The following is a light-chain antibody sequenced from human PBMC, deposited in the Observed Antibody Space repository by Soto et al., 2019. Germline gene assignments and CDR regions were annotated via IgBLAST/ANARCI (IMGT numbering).Light chain of an antibody. Sequence: DIVMTQSPDSLAVSLGERATINCKSSQSVLYSSNNKNYLAWHQQKPGQPPKLLIYWASTRESGVPDRFSGSGSETDFTLTISSLQAEDVEVYYCQQYYSIPPTFGGGTKVDI. J-gene: IGKJ4*01. CDR1: QSVLYSSNNKNY. CDR2: WAS. V-gene: IGKV4-1*01. CDR3: QQYYSIPPT.